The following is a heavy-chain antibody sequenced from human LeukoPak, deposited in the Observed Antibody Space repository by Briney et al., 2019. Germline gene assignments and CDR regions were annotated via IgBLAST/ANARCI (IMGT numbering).Heavy chain of an antibody. CDR3: AKTMTTNSGGFDY. CDR2: INSDGSST. J-gene: IGHJ4*02. CDR1: GFTFSSYW. D-gene: IGHD4-17*01. V-gene: IGHV3-74*01. Sequence: PAGSLRLSCAASGFTFSSYWMHWVRQAPGKGLVWVSRINSDGSSTSYADSVKGRFTISRDNAKNTLYLQMNSLRAEDTAVYYCAKTMTTNSGGFDYWGQGTLVTVSS.